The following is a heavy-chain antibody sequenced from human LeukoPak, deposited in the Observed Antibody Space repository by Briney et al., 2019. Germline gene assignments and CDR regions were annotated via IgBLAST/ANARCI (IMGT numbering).Heavy chain of an antibody. CDR3: AREAAVTGGTGDAFDI. Sequence: GESLKISCKGSGYSFTSDWIGWVRQMPGKGLEWMGIIYPGDSDTRYSPSIQGQVTISADKSISTAYLQWSSLKASDTAMYYCAREAAVTGGTGDAFDIWGQGTMVTVSS. CDR1: GYSFTSDW. V-gene: IGHV5-51*01. J-gene: IGHJ3*02. D-gene: IGHD6-19*01. CDR2: IYPGDSDT.